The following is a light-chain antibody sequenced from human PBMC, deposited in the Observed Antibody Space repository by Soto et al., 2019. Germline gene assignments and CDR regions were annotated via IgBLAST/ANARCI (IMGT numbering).Light chain of an antibody. Sequence: QSVLTQPASVSGFPGQSITISCTGTSSDVGSYNLVSWYQQHPGKAPKLMIYEGSKRPSGVSNRFSGSKSGSTASLTISGLQAEDEADYYCCSYAGSSTYVFGTGTKVTVL. CDR2: EGS. V-gene: IGLV2-23*01. CDR3: CSYAGSSTYV. J-gene: IGLJ1*01. CDR1: SSDVGSYNL.